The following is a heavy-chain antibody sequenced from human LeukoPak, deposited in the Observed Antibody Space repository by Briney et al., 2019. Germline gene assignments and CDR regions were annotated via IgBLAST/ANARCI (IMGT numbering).Heavy chain of an antibody. CDR1: GFTFSSYG. Sequence: GGSLRLSCVASGFTFSSYGMNWVRQAPGKGLEWVATISCSGGNKYYAHSVKGRFTISRDNSKNTLYLQMNSLIAEDTAVYHCAKGTITMVPVADYWGQGTLVTVSS. CDR2: ISCSGGNK. D-gene: IGHD3-10*01. V-gene: IGHV3-23*01. CDR3: AKGTITMVPVADY. J-gene: IGHJ4*02.